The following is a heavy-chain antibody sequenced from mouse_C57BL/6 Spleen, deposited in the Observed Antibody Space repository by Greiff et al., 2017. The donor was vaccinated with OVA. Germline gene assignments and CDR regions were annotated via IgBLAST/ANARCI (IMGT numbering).Heavy chain of an antibody. D-gene: IGHD1-1*01. CDR1: GFNIKNTY. V-gene: IGHV14-3*01. CDR2: IDPANGNT. CDR3: ASYYYGYWNFDV. Sequence: EVQLQESVAELVRPGASVKLSCTASGFNIKNTYMHWVKQRPEQGLEWIGRIDPANGNTKYAPKFQGKATITADTSSTTAYLQLSSLTSEDTAVYYCASYYYGYWNFDVWGTGTTVTVSS. J-gene: IGHJ1*03.